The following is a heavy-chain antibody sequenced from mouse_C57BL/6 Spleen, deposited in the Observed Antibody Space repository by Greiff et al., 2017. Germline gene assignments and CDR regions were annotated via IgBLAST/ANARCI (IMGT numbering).Heavy chain of an antibody. Sequence: QVQLKESGAELVKPGASVKISCKASGYAFSSYWMNWVKQRPGKGLEWIGQIYPGDGDTNYNGKFKGKATLTADKSSSTAYMQLSSLTSEISAVYISARQAAQATYFDYWGQGTTVTVSS. V-gene: IGHV1-80*01. J-gene: IGHJ2*01. CDR1: GYAFSSYW. CDR2: IYPGDGDT. D-gene: IGHD3-2*02. CDR3: ARQAAQATYFDY.